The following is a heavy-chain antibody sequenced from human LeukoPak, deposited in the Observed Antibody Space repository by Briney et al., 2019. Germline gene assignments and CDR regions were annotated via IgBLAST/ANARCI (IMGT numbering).Heavy chain of an antibody. V-gene: IGHV3-30*03. CDR1: GFTFSSYG. Sequence: GGSLRLSCAASGFTFSSYGMHWVRQAPGKGLEWVAVISYDGSNKYYADSVKGRFTISRDNSKNTLYLQMNSLRAEDTAVYYCARDDLGSGWYANWFDPWGQGTLVTVSS. J-gene: IGHJ5*02. CDR2: ISYDGSNK. D-gene: IGHD6-19*01. CDR3: ARDDLGSGWYANWFDP.